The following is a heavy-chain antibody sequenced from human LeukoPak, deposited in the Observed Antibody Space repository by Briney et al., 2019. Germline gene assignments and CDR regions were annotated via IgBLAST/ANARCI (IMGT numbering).Heavy chain of an antibody. CDR2: VGSKVDNYAT. Sequence: GGSLRLSCAASGFTFSASPLNWVRQASGKGLEWVGRVGSKVDNYATAYAESVKGRFIISREDSKNTAYLQMNSLKTDDTAVYYCSNGHYGLDVWGQGTTVTVSS. CDR1: GFTFSASP. CDR3: SNGHYGLDV. V-gene: IGHV3-73*01. J-gene: IGHJ6*02.